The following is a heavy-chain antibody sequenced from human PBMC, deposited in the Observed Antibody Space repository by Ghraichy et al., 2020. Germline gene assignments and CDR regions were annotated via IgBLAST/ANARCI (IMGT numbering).Heavy chain of an antibody. D-gene: IGHD3-10*01. CDR1: GLSFRSYW. V-gene: IGHV3-7*03. CDR2: IKQEGSEK. J-gene: IGHJ6*02. CDR3: ARALGQFGYYYGLDV. Sequence: GSLRLSCVTSGLSFRSYWMSWVRQAPGKGLEWVANIKQEGSEKYYVDSVKGRFTISRDNAKNSLDLQMSSLTVEDTAVYYCARALGQFGYYYGLDVWGQGTTVTVSS.